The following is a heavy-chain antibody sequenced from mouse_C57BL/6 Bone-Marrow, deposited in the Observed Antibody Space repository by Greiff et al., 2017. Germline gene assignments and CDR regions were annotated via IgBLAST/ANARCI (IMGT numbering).Heavy chain of an antibody. CDR2: ISSGGDYI. CDR1: GFTFSSYA. D-gene: IGHD1-1*01. CDR3: TSSSYYGTPAWFAY. J-gene: IGHJ3*01. Sequence: EVKLVESGEGLVKPGGSLKLSCAASGFTFSSYAMSWVRQTPEKRLEWVAYISSGGDYIYYADTVKGRFTISRDNARNTLYLQMSSLKSEDKAMYYCTSSSYYGTPAWFAYWGQGTLVTVSA. V-gene: IGHV5-9-1*02.